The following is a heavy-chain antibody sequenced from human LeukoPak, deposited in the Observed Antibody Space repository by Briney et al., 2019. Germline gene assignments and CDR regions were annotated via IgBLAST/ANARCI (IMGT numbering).Heavy chain of an antibody. V-gene: IGHV3-15*01. CDR1: GFTFSSYA. J-gene: IGHJ4*02. Sequence: PGGSLRLSCAASGFTFSSYAMSWVRQAPGKGLEWVGRIKTSTEGGTTGYAAPVKGRFTISRDDPKNVVYLQMNSLKTEDSAVYYCSTLSSGPPRWGQGTLVTVSS. CDR2: IKTSTEGGTT. CDR3: STLSSGPPR.